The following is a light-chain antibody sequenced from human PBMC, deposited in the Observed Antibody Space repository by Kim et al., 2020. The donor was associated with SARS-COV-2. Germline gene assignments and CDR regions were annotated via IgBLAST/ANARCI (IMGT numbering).Light chain of an antibody. CDR2: GAS. V-gene: IGKV3-20*01. Sequence: EIVLTQSPGTLSLSPGESATLSCRASQSISSTYLAWYQHKTGQAPRLLIYGASSRATGIPDRFTGGGSGTEFTLTISRLEPEDFAVYYCHQYGDSLWTFGQGTKVEIK. CDR1: QSISSTY. J-gene: IGKJ1*01. CDR3: HQYGDSLWT.